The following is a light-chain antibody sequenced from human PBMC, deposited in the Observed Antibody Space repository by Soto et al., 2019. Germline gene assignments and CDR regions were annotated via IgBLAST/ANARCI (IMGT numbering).Light chain of an antibody. V-gene: IGLV2-14*01. J-gene: IGLJ1*01. CDR2: EVS. Sequence: QSALTQPASVSGSPGQSITISCTGTSSDVGGYNYVSWYQQHPDKAPKLMIYEVSNRPSGVSNRFSGSKSGNTASLTISGLLAEDEADYYCSSYTSSSTLHVFGTGTKVTVL. CDR3: SSYTSSSTLHV. CDR1: SSDVGGYNY.